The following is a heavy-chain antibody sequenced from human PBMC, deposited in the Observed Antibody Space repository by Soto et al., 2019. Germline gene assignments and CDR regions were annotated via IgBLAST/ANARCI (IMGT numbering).Heavy chain of an antibody. J-gene: IGHJ4*02. Sequence: QITLKESGPTLVKPTQPLTLTCTFSGFSLSSPAVGVNWIRQPPGKALEWLALIYWDDDKQYSPSLSSRLTITEYTSKNQVVLTMTNVDPVDTATYYCAHGSGWLSDYWGQGTLVTVSS. CDR2: IYWDDDK. CDR3: AHGSGWLSDY. V-gene: IGHV2-5*02. D-gene: IGHD6-19*01. CDR1: GFSLSSPAVG.